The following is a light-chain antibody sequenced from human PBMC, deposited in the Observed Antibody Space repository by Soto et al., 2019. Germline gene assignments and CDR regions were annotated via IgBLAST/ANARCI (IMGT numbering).Light chain of an antibody. Sequence: EIVMTQSPGTRSLSPGERDTLSCRASQSVSSTYLAWYQQKPGRAPRLLIYGASTRATGIPDRFSGSGSGTDFTLTISRLEPEDFAVYYCQQYGSSPRTFGGGTKVDIK. CDR1: QSVSSTY. CDR3: QQYGSSPRT. V-gene: IGKV3-20*01. CDR2: GAS. J-gene: IGKJ4*01.